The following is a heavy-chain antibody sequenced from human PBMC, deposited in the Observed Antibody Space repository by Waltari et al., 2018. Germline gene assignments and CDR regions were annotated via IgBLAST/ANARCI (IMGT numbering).Heavy chain of an antibody. J-gene: IGHJ5*02. CDR2: INHSGST. Sequence: QVQLQQWGAGLLKPSETLSLTCAVYGGSFSGYYWSWIRQPPGKGLEWMGEINHSGSTNYNPSLTRRVTISVDTSKNQFSLKLSSVTAADTAVYYCARGGPYSNIAAAGINWFDPWGQGTLVTVSS. D-gene: IGHD6-13*01. CDR3: ARGGPYSNIAAAGINWFDP. CDR1: GGSFSGYY. V-gene: IGHV4-34*01.